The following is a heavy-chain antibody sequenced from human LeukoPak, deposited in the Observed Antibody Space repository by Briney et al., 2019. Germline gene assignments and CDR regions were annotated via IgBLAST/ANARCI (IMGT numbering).Heavy chain of an antibody. J-gene: IGHJ3*02. Sequence: ASVKVSCTASGYTFTSYYMHWVRQAPGQGLEWMGIINPSGGSTSYAQKFQGRVTMTRDTSTSTVYMELSSLRSEDTAVYYCARGAEMATIDDDAFDIWGQGTMVTVSS. V-gene: IGHV1-46*01. CDR1: GYTFTSYY. CDR3: ARGAEMATIDDDAFDI. CDR2: INPSGGST. D-gene: IGHD5-24*01.